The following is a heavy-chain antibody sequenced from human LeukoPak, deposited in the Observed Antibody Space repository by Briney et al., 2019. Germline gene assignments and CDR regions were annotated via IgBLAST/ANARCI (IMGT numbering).Heavy chain of an antibody. CDR3: ARVVDVNSYGLFDY. J-gene: IGHJ4*02. V-gene: IGHV1-3*01. D-gene: IGHD5-18*01. Sequence: ASVKVSCKASGYTFTSYAIHWVRQAPGQRLEWMGWISAGNGNTKYSQKFQGRVTITRDTSASTAYMELSSLRSEDTAVYYCARVVDVNSYGLFDYWGQGTLVTVSS. CDR1: GYTFTSYA. CDR2: ISAGNGNT.